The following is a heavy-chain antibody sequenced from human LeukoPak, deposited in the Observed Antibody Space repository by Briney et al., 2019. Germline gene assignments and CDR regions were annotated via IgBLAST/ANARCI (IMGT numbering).Heavy chain of an antibody. V-gene: IGHV3-21*01. CDR2: ISSSSTYI. CDR3: ARDGAIGGYDFDC. CDR1: GFTFSSHT. J-gene: IGHJ4*02. Sequence: PGGSLRLSCAASGFTFSSHTMNWVRQAPGEGLEWVSSISSSSTYIYYADSMKGRFTISRDNAKNSLYLQMNSLRAEDTAVYYCARDGAIGGYDFDCWGQGTLVTVSS. D-gene: IGHD1-26*01.